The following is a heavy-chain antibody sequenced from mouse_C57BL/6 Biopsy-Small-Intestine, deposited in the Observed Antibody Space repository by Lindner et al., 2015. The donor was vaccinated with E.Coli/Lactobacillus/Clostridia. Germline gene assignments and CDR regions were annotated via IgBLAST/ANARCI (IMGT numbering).Heavy chain of an antibody. CDR1: GYSFTGYY. Sequence: VQLQESGPELVKPGASVKISCKASGYSFTGYYMHWVKQSHGNILDWIGYIYPCNGVSSNNQKFKGKATLTVDKSSSTAYMELRSLTSEDSAVYYCARPYYYGRSYDWYFDVWGTGTTVTVSS. J-gene: IGHJ1*03. CDR2: IYPCNGVS. D-gene: IGHD1-1*01. V-gene: IGHV1-31*01. CDR3: ARPYYYGRSYDWYFDV.